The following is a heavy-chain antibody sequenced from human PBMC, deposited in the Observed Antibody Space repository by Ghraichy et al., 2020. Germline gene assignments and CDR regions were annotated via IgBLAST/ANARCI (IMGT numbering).Heavy chain of an antibody. J-gene: IGHJ4*02. CDR3: ARSMVRGYYYFDY. CDR2: IWYDGSNK. CDR1: GFTFSSYG. V-gene: IGHV3-33*01. Sequence: LSLTCAASGFTFSSYGMHWVRQAPGEGLEWVAVIWYDGSNKYYADSVKGRFTISRDNSKNTLYLQMNSLRAEDTAVYYCARSMVRGYYYFDYWGQGTLVTVSS. D-gene: IGHD3-10*01.